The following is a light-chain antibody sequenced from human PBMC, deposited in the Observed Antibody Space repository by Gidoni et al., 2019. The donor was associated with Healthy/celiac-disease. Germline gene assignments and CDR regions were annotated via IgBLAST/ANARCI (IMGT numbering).Light chain of an antibody. CDR1: QSLLHSNGYNY. CDR2: LGS. V-gene: IGKV2-28*01. Sequence: DIVMTQSPLSLPVTPGEPASISCRSSQSLLHSNGYNYLDWYLQKPGQSPQLLIYLGSNRASGVPDRFSGSGSGTDFTLKISRVEAEDVGVYYCMQALQTWSFGPXTKVDIK. J-gene: IGKJ3*01. CDR3: MQALQTWS.